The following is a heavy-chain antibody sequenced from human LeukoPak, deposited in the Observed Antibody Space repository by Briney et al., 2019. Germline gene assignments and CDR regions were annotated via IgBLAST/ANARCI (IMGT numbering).Heavy chain of an antibody. CDR3: ARGPLGTNGPALY. J-gene: IGHJ4*02. Sequence: PGRSLRLSCAASGFTFSSYAMHWVRQAPGKGLEWVAVISYDGSNKYYADSVKGRFTISRDNSKNTLYLQMNSLRAEDTAVYYCARGPLGTNGPALYWGQGTLVTVSS. D-gene: IGHD2-8*01. V-gene: IGHV3-30-3*01. CDR1: GFTFSSYA. CDR2: ISYDGSNK.